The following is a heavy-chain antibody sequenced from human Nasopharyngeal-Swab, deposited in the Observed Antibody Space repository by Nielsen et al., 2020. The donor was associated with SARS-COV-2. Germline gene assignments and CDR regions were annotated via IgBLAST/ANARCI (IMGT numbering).Heavy chain of an antibody. CDR2: ISSDRSIYT. CDR3: ARAEDNFGDYIDY. V-gene: IGHV3-11*06. D-gene: IGHD4-17*01. CDR1: GFSSSDYY. J-gene: IGHJ4*02. Sequence: GESLKISCAASGFSSSDYYMSWIRQAPGKGPEWVAYISSDRSIYTFYADSVKGRFTISRDTAKNSLSLQMDSLRVEDTAVYFCARAEDNFGDYIDYWGQGTLVAVSS.